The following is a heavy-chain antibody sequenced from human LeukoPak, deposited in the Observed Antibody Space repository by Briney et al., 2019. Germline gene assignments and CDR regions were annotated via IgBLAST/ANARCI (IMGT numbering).Heavy chain of an antibody. Sequence: SGTLSLTCAVSGGTISSGNWWSWVRQSPGKGLEWIGEDYHNGTPNYNPSLKSRVTISADTFKNHCSLKLTSVTAADTAVYYCATAPILRGEAGEQYKYGMDVWGQGTTVIVSS. CDR3: ATAPILRGEAGEQYKYGMDV. J-gene: IGHJ6*02. CDR1: GGTISSGNW. V-gene: IGHV4-4*02. D-gene: IGHD2-2*02. CDR2: DYHNGTP.